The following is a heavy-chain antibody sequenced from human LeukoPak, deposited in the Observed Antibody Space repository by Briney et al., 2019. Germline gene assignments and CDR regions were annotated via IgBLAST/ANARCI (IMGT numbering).Heavy chain of an antibody. CDR3: AKRGVVIRVFLVGFHKEAYYFDS. D-gene: IGHD3-10*01. V-gene: IGHV3-23*01. CDR1: GITLSNYG. CDR2: ISGSGGGA. J-gene: IGHJ4*02. Sequence: GSLRLSCAVSGITLSNYGMSWVRQAPGKGLELVAGISGSGGGAQYADSVKGRFTISRDNAKNRLYLHMNSLRAEDTAMYFCAKRGVVIRVFLVGFHKEAYYFDSWGQGVLVTVSS.